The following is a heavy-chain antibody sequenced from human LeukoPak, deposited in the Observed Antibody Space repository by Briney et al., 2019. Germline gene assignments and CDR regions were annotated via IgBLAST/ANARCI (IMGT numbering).Heavy chain of an antibody. Sequence: PGGSLRLSCAASGFTFSSYAMSWVRQAPGKGLEWVSYISSSSSTIYYADSVKGRFTISRDNAKNSLYLQMNSLRAEDTAVYYCARGYDYVWGTSGDFDYWGQGTLVTVSS. D-gene: IGHD3-16*01. CDR3: ARGYDYVWGTSGDFDY. CDR2: ISSSSSTI. V-gene: IGHV3-48*04. CDR1: GFTFSSYA. J-gene: IGHJ4*02.